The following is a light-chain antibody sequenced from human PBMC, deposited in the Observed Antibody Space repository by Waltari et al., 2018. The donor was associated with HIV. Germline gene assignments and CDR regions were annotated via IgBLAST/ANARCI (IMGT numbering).Light chain of an antibody. CDR3: QQYSDWPRA. Sequence: EIVVTQFPAALSVSPGERASLSCTVSQSLSTYLAWYHQVPGQAPRLLISDSSNRATGVPVRFSGSGSGTHFILTISSLQSEDSGVYYCQQYSDWPRAFGLGTKVEV. J-gene: IGKJ1*01. CDR2: DSS. V-gene: IGKV3-15*01. CDR1: QSLSTY.